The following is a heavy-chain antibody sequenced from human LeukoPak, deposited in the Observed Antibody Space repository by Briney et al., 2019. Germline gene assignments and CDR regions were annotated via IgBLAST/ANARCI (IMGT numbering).Heavy chain of an antibody. CDR1: GFTVSSNY. Sequence: GGSLRLSCAASGFTVSSNYMSWVRQAPGKGLEWVAVISYDGSNKYYADSVKGRFTISRDNSKNTLYLQMNSLRAEDTAVYYCAEDERQYYDFWSGYLYYYYYYYGMDVWGQGTTVTVSS. D-gene: IGHD3-3*01. CDR3: AEDERQYYDFWSGYLYYYYYYYGMDV. J-gene: IGHJ6*02. CDR2: ISYDGSNK. V-gene: IGHV3-30*18.